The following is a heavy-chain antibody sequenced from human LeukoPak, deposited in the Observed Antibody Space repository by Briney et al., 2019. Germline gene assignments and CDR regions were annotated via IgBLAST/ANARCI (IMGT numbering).Heavy chain of an antibody. Sequence: PGGSLRLSCAASGFTFSSYAMSWVRQAPGKGLEWVSAISGSGGSTYYADSVKGRFTISRDNSKNTLYLQMNSLRAEDTAVYYCAKDPIAVAGTRGDYFDYWGQGTLVTVSS. V-gene: IGHV3-23*01. D-gene: IGHD6-19*01. J-gene: IGHJ4*02. CDR2: ISGSGGST. CDR1: GFTFSSYA. CDR3: AKDPIAVAGTRGDYFDY.